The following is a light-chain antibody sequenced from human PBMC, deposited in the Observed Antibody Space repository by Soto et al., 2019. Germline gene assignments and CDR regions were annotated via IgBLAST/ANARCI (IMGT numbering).Light chain of an antibody. CDR1: QSINTW. J-gene: IGKJ1*01. V-gene: IGKV1-5*03. CDR2: KAS. Sequence: DIPMTQSPSTLSASVGDRVTITCRASQSINTWLTWYQHKPGKAPNLLIYKASSLESGVPSRFSGSGSGTEFTLTISSLLPDDFATYYCQQYNSYPRTLGQGTKVEIK. CDR3: QQYNSYPRT.